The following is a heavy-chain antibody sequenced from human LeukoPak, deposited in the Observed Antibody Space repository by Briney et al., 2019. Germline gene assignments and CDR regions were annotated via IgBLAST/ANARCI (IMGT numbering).Heavy chain of an antibody. D-gene: IGHD1-26*01. V-gene: IGHV3-7*01. CDR1: GFTFSSYW. J-gene: IGHJ4*02. CDR3: ARSPGIVGATVPVDY. Sequence: PGESMRLSCAAAGFTFSSYWMSWVRQAAGKGLEWVANIKQDGSEKYYVDSVKGRFTISRDNAKNSLYLQMNSLRAEDTAVYYCARSPGIVGATVPVDYWGQGTLVTVSS. CDR2: IKQDGSEK.